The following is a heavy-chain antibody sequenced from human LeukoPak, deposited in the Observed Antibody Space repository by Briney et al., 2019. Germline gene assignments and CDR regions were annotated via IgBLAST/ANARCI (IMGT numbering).Heavy chain of an antibody. CDR3: AKDHYYCSGGSCYSSYYYGMDV. D-gene: IGHD2-15*01. Sequence: PGGSLRLSCAASGSTFSSYGMHWVRQAPGKGLEWVAVISYDGSNKYYADSVKGRFTISRDNSKNTLYLQMNSLRAEDTAVYYCAKDHYYCSGGSCYSSYYYGMDVWGQGTTVTVSS. J-gene: IGHJ6*02. CDR1: GSTFSSYG. V-gene: IGHV3-30*18. CDR2: ISYDGSNK.